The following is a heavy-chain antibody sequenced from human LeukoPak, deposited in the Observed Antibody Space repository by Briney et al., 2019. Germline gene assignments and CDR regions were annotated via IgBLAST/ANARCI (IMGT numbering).Heavy chain of an antibody. CDR2: FDPEDGET. D-gene: IGHD3-10*01. V-gene: IGHV1-24*01. Sequence: ASVKVSCKVSGYTLTGLSMHWVRQAPGKGLEWMGGFDPEDGETIYAQKFQGRVTMTEDTSTDTAYMELSSLRSEDTAVYYCATLPHGSGSYYPLSPPYYYGMDVWGQGTTVTVSS. CDR3: ATLPHGSGSYYPLSPPYYYGMDV. CDR1: GYTLTGLS. J-gene: IGHJ6*02.